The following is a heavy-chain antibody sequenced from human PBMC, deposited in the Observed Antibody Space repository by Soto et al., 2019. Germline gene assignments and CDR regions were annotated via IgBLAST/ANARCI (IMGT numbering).Heavy chain of an antibody. CDR1: GGTFSSYA. CDR3: ARASVAGPYYFDY. CDR2: IIPIFGTA. V-gene: IGHV1-69*13. D-gene: IGHD6-19*01. J-gene: IGHJ4*02. Sequence: SVKVSCKASGGTFSSYAISWVLQAPGQGLEWMGGIIPIFGTANYAQKFQGRVTITADESTSTAYMELSSLRSEDTAVYCCARASVAGPYYFDYWGQGTLVTVSS.